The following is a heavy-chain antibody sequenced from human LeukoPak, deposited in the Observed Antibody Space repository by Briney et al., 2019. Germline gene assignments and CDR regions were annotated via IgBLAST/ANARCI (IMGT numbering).Heavy chain of an antibody. CDR3: ARSSEGRYYYDSSGYTYYYYYMDV. J-gene: IGHJ6*03. Sequence: SETLSLTCAVYGGSFSGYYWTWIRQPPGKGLEWIGFIYYSGGTNYNPSLKSRVTISIDTSKKQLSLKLSSVTAADTAVYYCARSSEGRYYYDSSGYTYYYYYMDVWGKGTTVTISS. CDR1: GGSFSGYY. CDR2: IYYSGGT. D-gene: IGHD3-22*01. V-gene: IGHV4-59*01.